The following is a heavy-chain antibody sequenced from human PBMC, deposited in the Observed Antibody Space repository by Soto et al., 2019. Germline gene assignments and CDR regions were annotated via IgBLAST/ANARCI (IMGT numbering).Heavy chain of an antibody. CDR2: IYYNGIT. D-gene: IGHD3-22*01. CDR1: GASISSGGYY. CDR3: ARSGSYDSSGYYYDS. Sequence: QVQLQESGPGLVKPSQTLSLTCTVSGASISSGGYYWSWIRQRPGKGLEWIGYIYYNGITYYNPSLKSRVTISVDTSENQFYLRLSSVTAADTAVYYCARSGSYDSSGYYYDSWGQGTLVTVSS. V-gene: IGHV4-31*03. J-gene: IGHJ4*02.